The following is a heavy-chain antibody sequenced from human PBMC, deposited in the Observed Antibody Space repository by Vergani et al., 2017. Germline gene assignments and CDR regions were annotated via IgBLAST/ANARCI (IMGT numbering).Heavy chain of an antibody. D-gene: IGHD3-22*01. CDR3: TRDANYYDSSGYYDI. Sequence: VQLVESGGGVVQPGRSLRLSCEASGLTFGDYPLSGVRKAPGKGLEGGGFIRSKAYGGTTEYAASVKGRFTISRDDSKSIAYLQMNSLKTEDTAVYYCTRDANYYDSSGYYDIWGQGTMVTVSS. CDR1: GLTFGDYP. J-gene: IGHJ3*02. CDR2: IRSKAYGGTT. V-gene: IGHV3-49*04.